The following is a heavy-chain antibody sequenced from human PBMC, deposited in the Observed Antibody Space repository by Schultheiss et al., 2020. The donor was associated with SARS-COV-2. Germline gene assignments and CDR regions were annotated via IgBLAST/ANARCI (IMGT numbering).Heavy chain of an antibody. J-gene: IGHJ4*02. CDR1: GGSFSGYY. CDR2: INHSGST. V-gene: IGHV4-34*01. Sequence: SQTLSLTCAVYGGSFSGYYWSWIRQPPGKALEWIGEINHSGSTNYNPSLKSRVTISVDTSKNQFSLKLSSVTAADTAVYYCARQDCSGGSCYSLFDYWGQGTLVTVSS. D-gene: IGHD2-15*01. CDR3: ARQDCSGGSCYSLFDY.